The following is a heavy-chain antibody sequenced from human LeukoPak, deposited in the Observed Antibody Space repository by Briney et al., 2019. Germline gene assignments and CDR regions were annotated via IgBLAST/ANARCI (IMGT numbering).Heavy chain of an antibody. D-gene: IGHD2-2*01. Sequence: GASVKVSCKASGYPFSIYDVNWVRQAAGQGLELLRWMNPNGIAAGYSQKFQDRVTLTMDTSTSTAYLELSSLRSEDTAVYYCARGRLSTLWGQGTLVTVSS. J-gene: IGHJ4*02. CDR1: GYPFSIYD. V-gene: IGHV1-8*01. CDR3: ARGRLSTL. CDR2: MNPNGIAA.